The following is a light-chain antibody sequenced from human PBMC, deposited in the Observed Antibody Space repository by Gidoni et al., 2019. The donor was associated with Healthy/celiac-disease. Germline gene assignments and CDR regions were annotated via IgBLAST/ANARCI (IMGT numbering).Light chain of an antibody. CDR1: QSISSY. J-gene: IGKJ2*01. CDR3: QQSYSPRHT. V-gene: IGKV1-39*01. CDR2: AAS. Sequence: DIQMTQSPSSLSASVGDRVTITCRASQSISSYLNWYQQKPGKAPKLLIYAASSLQSGVPSRFSGSGSGTDFTLTISSLQPEDFATYYCQQSYSPRHTFXQXTKLEIK.